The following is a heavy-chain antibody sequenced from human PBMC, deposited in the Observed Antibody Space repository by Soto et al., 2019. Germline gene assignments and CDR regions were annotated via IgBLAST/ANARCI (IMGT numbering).Heavy chain of an antibody. CDR1: GGSISSGGYS. CDR3: ARVYPRSSGADAFDI. D-gene: IGHD3-22*01. J-gene: IGHJ3*02. V-gene: IGHV4-30-2*01. Sequence: QLQLQESGSGLVKPSQTLSLTCAVSGGSISSGGYSWSWIRQPPGKGLEWIGYIYHSGSTYYNPSLKSRVTISVDRSKNQFSLKLSSVTAADTAVYYCARVYPRSSGADAFDIWGQGTMVTVSS. CDR2: IYHSGST.